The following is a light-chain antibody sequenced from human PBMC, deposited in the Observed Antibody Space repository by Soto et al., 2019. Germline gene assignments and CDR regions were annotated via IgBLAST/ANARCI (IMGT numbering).Light chain of an antibody. CDR2: LEGSGSY. V-gene: IGLV4-60*03. CDR1: SGHSRNI. CDR3: ETWDTNTRV. Sequence: QAVVTQSSSASASLGSSVKLTCTLSSGHSRNIIAWHQQQPGKAPRYLMKLEGSGSYNKGSGVPDRFSGSTSGADRYLTISNLQSEDEGDYYCETWDTNTRVFGGGTKLTVL. J-gene: IGLJ2*01.